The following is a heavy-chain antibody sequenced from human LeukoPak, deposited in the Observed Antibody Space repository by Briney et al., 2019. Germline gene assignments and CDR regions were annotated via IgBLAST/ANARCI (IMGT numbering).Heavy chain of an antibody. J-gene: IGHJ4*02. Sequence: GGSLRLSCAGSGFTVSTNFMNWVRQAPGKGLEWVSYISSSGSTIYYADSVKGRFTISRDNAKNSLYLQMNSLRAEDTAVYYCARGLSILYFDYWGQGTLVTVSS. CDR3: ARGLSILYFDY. CDR1: GFTVSTNF. D-gene: IGHD3-9*01. V-gene: IGHV3-48*04. CDR2: ISSSGSTI.